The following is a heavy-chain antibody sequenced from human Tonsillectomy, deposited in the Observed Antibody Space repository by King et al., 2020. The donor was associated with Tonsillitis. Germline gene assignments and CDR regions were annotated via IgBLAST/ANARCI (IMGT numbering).Heavy chain of an antibody. D-gene: IGHD1-26*01. J-gene: IGHJ3*02. Sequence: VQLQESGPGLVKPSGTLFLTCAVSGVSISRFHLWAWVRQPPGKGPGWIGEIPHKGGTNHNWSLHNRGTISLDKSKNQFSLNLNSVTAADTAVYYCARLRSDGGTYREVTFDIWGQGTMVTVSS. CDR1: GVSISRFHL. CDR3: ARLRSDGGTYREVTFDI. V-gene: IGHV4-4*02. CDR2: IPHKGGT.